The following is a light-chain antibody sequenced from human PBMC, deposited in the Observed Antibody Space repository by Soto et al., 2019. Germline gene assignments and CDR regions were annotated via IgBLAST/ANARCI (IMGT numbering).Light chain of an antibody. J-gene: IGKJ4*01. V-gene: IGKV1-27*01. CDR1: QGISNY. Sequence: DIQMTQSPSSLSASVGNRVTISCRAGQGISNYLAWYQQKPGKVPKLLIYSASTLQSGVPSRFSGSGSGTDFTLTISSLQPEDVATDFCQNYNSAPLTFGGGTTVEIK. CDR2: SAS. CDR3: QNYNSAPLT.